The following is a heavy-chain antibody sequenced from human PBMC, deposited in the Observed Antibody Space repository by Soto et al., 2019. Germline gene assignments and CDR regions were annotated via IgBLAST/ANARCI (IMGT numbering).Heavy chain of an antibody. CDR2: IHYSGST. V-gene: IGHV4-59*11. CDR3: ASKPTVAGPFDY. J-gene: IGHJ4*02. D-gene: IGHD6-19*01. CDR1: GGSISSHY. Sequence: QVQLQESGPGLVKPSETLSLTCAVSGGSISSHYWSWIRQPPEKRLEWIGYIHYSGSTNYNPSLKSRVTISVDTSNNQFALKLSSVTAADTAVYYCASKPTVAGPFDYWGQGTLVTVSS.